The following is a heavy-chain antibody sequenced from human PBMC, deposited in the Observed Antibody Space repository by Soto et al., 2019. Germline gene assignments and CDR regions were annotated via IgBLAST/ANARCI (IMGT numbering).Heavy chain of an antibody. Sequence: EVQLVESGGGLVQPGGSLKLSCAASGFTFSGSSMHWVLQASGTGLEWGGRIRSKANNYETAYGASVEGRFNISRDDSKKTAYLQMNSLKTEDTAVYYCSRQASDFLSGKPQYYLDVWGKGATVTVSS. D-gene: IGHD3-3*01. CDR1: GFTFSGSS. CDR3: SRQASDFLSGKPQYYLDV. V-gene: IGHV3-73*01. J-gene: IGHJ6*03. CDR2: IRSKANNYET.